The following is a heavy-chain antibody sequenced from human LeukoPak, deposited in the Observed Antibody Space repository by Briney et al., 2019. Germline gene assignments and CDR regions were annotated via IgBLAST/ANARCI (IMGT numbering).Heavy chain of an antibody. CDR2: ISSSGSTI. CDR1: GFTFSDYY. D-gene: IGHD2-15*01. V-gene: IGHV3-11*04. Sequence: GGSLRLSCAASGFTFSDYYMSWIRQAPGKGLEWVSYISSSGSTIYYADSVKGRFTISRDNAKNSLYLQMNSLRAEDTAVYYCARCGSFGYRSFYYYYYMDVWGKGTTVTVSS. CDR3: ARCGSFGYRSFYYYYYMDV. J-gene: IGHJ6*03.